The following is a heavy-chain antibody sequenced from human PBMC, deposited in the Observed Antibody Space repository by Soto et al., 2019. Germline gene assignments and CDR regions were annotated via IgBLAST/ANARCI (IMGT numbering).Heavy chain of an antibody. CDR3: ARVYSGYHGSDY. Sequence: QVQLVQSGAEVKKPGASVKVSCKASGYTFTSYGISWVRQAPGQGLEWMGWISAYHGNTNYAQKLQGRVTMTTATSTSTAYMALRSLRSYDTAVYDCARVYSGYHGSDYWGQGTLVTVSS. CDR2: ISAYHGNT. CDR1: GYTFTSYG. J-gene: IGHJ4*02. V-gene: IGHV1-18*01. D-gene: IGHD5-12*01.